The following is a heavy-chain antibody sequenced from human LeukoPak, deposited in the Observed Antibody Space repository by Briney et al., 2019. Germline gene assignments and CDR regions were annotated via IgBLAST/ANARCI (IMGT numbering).Heavy chain of an antibody. D-gene: IGHD4-23*01. CDR2: ISSNGVSP. V-gene: IGHV3-64*01. Sequence: PGGSLRLSCAASGFTFSNYAMHWVRQAPGKGLEYVSAISSNGVSPYYANSVKGRFTISRDNSKNTLYLQMGSLRAEDMAVYYCARTRGSGGNYGGRWYLDLWGRGTLLTVSS. J-gene: IGHJ2*01. CDR1: GFTFSNYA. CDR3: ARTRGSGGNYGGRWYLDL.